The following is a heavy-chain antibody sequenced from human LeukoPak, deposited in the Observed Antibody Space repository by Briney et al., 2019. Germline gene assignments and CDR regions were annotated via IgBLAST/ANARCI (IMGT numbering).Heavy chain of an antibody. CDR1: GGSISSGDYY. D-gene: IGHD5-18*01. CDR2: IHYSGNT. V-gene: IGHV4-30-4*01. Sequence: KPSETLSLTCTVSGGSISSGDYYWSWIRQPPGKGLESIGYIHYSGNTYYNPSLKSRVTISVDTSKNQFSLKLSSVTAADTAVYYCARDRAAGYSFGFSPNLDAFDIWGQGTMVTVSS. J-gene: IGHJ3*02. CDR3: ARDRAAGYSFGFSPNLDAFDI.